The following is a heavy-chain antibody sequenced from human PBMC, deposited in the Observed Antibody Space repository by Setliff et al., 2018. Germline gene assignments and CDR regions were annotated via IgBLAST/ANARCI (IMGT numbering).Heavy chain of an antibody. V-gene: IGHV4-4*07. CDR2: IYSDGSA. CDR3: ARERQGGFLEWAPFDS. CDR1: GGIIYDHW. J-gene: IGHJ4*02. D-gene: IGHD3-3*01. Sequence: SETLSLTCSVSGGIIYDHWWTWIRRPAGAGLEWIGRIYSDGSADYNPSLRSRVTISVDKSKNQFFLKLTSMTAADTALYFCARERQGGFLEWAPFDSWGQGVVVTVSS.